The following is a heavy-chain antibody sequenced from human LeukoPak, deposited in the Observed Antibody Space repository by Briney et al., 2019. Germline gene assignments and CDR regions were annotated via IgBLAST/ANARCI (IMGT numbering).Heavy chain of an antibody. V-gene: IGHV3-21*01. CDR2: ISSSSSYI. CDR3: ARDRGSGSHMGGFDY. J-gene: IGHJ4*02. Sequence: GGSLRLSCAASGFTFSSYSMNWVRQAPGKGLEWVSSISSSSSYIYYADSVKGRFTISRDNAKNSLYLQMNSLRAEDTAVYYCARDRGSGSHMGGFDYWGQGTLVTVSS. CDR1: GFTFSSYS. D-gene: IGHD3-10*01.